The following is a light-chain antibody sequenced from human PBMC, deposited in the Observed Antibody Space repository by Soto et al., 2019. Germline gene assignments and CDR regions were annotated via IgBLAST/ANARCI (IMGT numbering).Light chain of an antibody. Sequence: QLVVTQPPSASETPEQRVTISCSGSSSNIGRNSVNWYQHLPGTAPKLLIYSNYQRPSGVPDRFSGSKSGTSASLAISGLHSEDEADYYCAAWDDSLNALLFGGGTKVTVL. CDR2: SNY. CDR1: SSNIGRNS. J-gene: IGLJ3*02. V-gene: IGLV1-44*01. CDR3: AAWDDSLNALL.